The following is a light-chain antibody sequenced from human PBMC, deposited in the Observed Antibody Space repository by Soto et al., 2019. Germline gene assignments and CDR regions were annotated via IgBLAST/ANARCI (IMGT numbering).Light chain of an antibody. J-gene: IGKJ5*01. CDR3: QQYNSYPIT. V-gene: IGKV1-5*01. Sequence: DIQMTQSPSTLSASVGDRFTITCRASQSISSWSAWYQQKPGKAPKLLIYDASSLESGVPSRFSGSGSGTEFTLTISSLQPDDFATYYCQQYNSYPITFGQGTRLEIK. CDR2: DAS. CDR1: QSISSW.